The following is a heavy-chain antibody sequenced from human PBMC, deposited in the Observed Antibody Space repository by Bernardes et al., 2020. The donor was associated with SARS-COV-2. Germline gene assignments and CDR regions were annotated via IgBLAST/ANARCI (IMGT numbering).Heavy chain of an antibody. J-gene: IGHJ3*01. Sequence: ASVKVSCKASGYILANYGLSWVRQAPGQRPEWMGWVGTDDAKTGTEYAQKFQVTVTMTTDTYTGTVHMEVRSLRSADTAIYSCETSIRVGSFDPWGQGTLVTVSS. CDR1: GYILANYG. CDR2: VGTDDAKTGT. V-gene: IGHV1-18*01. CDR3: ETSIRVGSFDP.